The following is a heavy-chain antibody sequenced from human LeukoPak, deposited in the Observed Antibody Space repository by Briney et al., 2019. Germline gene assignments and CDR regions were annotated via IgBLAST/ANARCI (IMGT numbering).Heavy chain of an antibody. D-gene: IGHD3-3*01. Sequence: SETLSLTCTVSGGSVSSGSYYWSWIRQPPGKGLEWIGYIYYSGSTNYNPSLKSRVTISVDTSKNQSSLKLSSVTAADTAVHYCASETGIFGVVIHDAFDIRGQGTIVTVSS. CDR1: GGSVSSGSYY. V-gene: IGHV4-61*01. CDR2: IYYSGST. CDR3: ASETGIFGVVIHDAFDI. J-gene: IGHJ3*02.